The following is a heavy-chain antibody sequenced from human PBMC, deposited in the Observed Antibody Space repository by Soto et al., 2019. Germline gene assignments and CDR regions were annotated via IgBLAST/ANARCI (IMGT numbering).Heavy chain of an antibody. J-gene: IGHJ5*01. D-gene: IGHD3-22*01. CDR3: ARYFFDSSGYSNWFDS. Sequence: VQLQESGPGLVKPSQTLSLTCTVSGGSTSSGAYYWGWIRQHSGKGLEWIGYMHYSGSAYYNPSLKSRVTISVDTSMNQFSLKLSSVTAADTAMYYCARYFFDSSGYSNWFDSWGQGTLVTVSS. CDR2: MHYSGSA. V-gene: IGHV4-31*03. CDR1: GGSTSSGAYY.